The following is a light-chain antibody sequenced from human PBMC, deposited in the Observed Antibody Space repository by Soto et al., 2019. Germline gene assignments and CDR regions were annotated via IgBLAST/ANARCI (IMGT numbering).Light chain of an antibody. CDR1: QSVSSS. V-gene: IGKV3-15*01. Sequence: DIVVTQSPATLSVSPGERVTRSCSASQSVSSSLAWYQQRPGQAPRLLIYDTSTRAAGIAASFSGSGSGTELTLTISSLQSQDFAVYYCQQYVHWPPGTVGQGTKVEIK. CDR3: QQYVHWPPGT. J-gene: IGKJ1*01. CDR2: DTS.